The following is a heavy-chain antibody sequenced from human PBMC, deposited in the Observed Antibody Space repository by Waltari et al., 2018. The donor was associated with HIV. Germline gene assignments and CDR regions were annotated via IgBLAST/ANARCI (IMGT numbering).Heavy chain of an antibody. V-gene: IGHV4-59*01. CDR2: IYYSGST. J-gene: IGHJ4*02. CDR1: GGSISSYY. CDR3: ARVGDTVTTHFDY. Sequence: QVQLQKSGPGLVKPSETLSLTCTVSGGSISSYYWSWIRQPPGKGLEWIGYIYYSGSTNYNPSLKSRVTISVDTSKNQFSLKLSSVTAADTAVYYCARVGDTVTTHFDYWGQGTLVTVSS. D-gene: IGHD4-17*01.